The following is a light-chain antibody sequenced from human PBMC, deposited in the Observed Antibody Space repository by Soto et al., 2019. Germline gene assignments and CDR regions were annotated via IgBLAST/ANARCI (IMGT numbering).Light chain of an antibody. Sequence: EIVLTQSPGTLSLSPGERATLSYSASQSVSSSYLAWYQQKPGQAPRLLIYGASSRATGIPDRFSGSGSGTDFTLTISRLEPEDFAVYYCQQYGSSPHTFGQGTKLEIK. CDR2: GAS. V-gene: IGKV3-20*01. J-gene: IGKJ2*01. CDR3: QQYGSSPHT. CDR1: QSVSSSY.